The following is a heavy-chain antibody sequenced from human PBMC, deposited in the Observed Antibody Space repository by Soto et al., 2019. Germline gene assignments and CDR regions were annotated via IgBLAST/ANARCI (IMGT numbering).Heavy chain of an antibody. V-gene: IGHV5-10-1*01. CDR3: ACPRKDYGDRAYDY. D-gene: IGHD2-21*02. CDR2: IDPSDSYT. J-gene: IGHJ4*02. CDR1: GYTFTTYW. Sequence: PGESLKISCQGSGYTFTTYWITWVRQMPGRGLEWMGRIDPSDSYTNYSPSFQGHVTISADKSTNTAYLEWRSLKASDSAIYYSACPRKDYGDRAYDYWGQGTLVTVSS.